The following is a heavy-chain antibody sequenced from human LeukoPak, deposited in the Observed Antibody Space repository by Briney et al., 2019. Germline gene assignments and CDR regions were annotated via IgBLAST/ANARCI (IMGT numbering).Heavy chain of an antibody. J-gene: IGHJ4*02. V-gene: IGHV5-51*01. CDR2: ICPGDSDT. CDR3: ARSYDYYDSSGMFDY. CDR1: GYSFTSYW. D-gene: IGHD3-22*01. Sequence: GESLKISCKGSGYSFTSYWIGWVRQMPGKGLEWMGIICPGDSDTRYSPSFQGQVTISADKSISTAYLQWSSLKASDTAMYYCARSYDYYDSSGMFDYWGQGTLVTVSS.